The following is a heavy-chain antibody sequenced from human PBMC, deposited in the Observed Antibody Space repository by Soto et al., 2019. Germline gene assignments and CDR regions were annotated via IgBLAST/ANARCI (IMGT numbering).Heavy chain of an antibody. V-gene: IGHV4-34*01. CDR2: INHSGST. D-gene: IGHD3-9*01. CDR1: GGSFSGYY. J-gene: IGHJ5*02. Sequence: QVQLQQWGAGLLKPSETLSLTCAVYGGSFSGYYWSWIRQPPGKGLEWIGEINHSGSTNYNPSLKRRVTISVDTSKNQFSLKLSSVTAADTAVYYCARRYYDILTGTWGNWFDPWGQGTLVTVSS. CDR3: ARRYYDILTGTWGNWFDP.